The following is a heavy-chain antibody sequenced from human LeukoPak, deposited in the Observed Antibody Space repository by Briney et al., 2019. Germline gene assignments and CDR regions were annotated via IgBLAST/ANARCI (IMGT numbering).Heavy chain of an antibody. CDR1: GFTFSSYS. CDR3: ARASKSYGSGRNDY. D-gene: IGHD3-10*01. CDR2: ISSSSSSI. V-gene: IGHV3-48*02. Sequence: GGSLRLSCAASGFTFSSYSMNWVCQAPGKGLEWVSHISSSSSSISYADSVKGRFTISRDNAKNSLYLQMNSLRDEDTAVYYCARASKSYGSGRNDYWGQGTLVTVSS. J-gene: IGHJ4*02.